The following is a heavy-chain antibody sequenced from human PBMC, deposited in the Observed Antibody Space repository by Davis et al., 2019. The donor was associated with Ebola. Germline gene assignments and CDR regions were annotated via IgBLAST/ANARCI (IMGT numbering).Heavy chain of an antibody. CDR3: ARGTIFGVVTPDV. CDR2: IYHSGST. Sequence: SETLSLTCTVSGGSISSGDYYWSWIRQPPGKGLEWIGYIYHSGSTYYNPSLKSRVTISVDRSKNQFSLKLTSVTAADTAVYYCARGTIFGVVTPDVWGQGTTVTVSS. CDR1: GGSISSGDYY. V-gene: IGHV4-30-2*01. D-gene: IGHD3-3*01. J-gene: IGHJ6*02.